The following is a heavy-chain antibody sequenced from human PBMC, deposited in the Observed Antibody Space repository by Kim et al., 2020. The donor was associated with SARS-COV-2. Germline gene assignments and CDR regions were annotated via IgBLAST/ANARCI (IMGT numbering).Heavy chain of an antibody. CDR2: ISAYHGNT. J-gene: IGHJ6*03. CDR3: AGLDIGYGWGTYYYYDMDV. Sequence: ASVKVSCKASGYTFTSHGISWVRQAPGHELERIGWISAYHGNTNYPQKLQGRVTMTTDTSTSTDYMELRSLRSDDPAAYYCAGLDIGYGWGTYYYYDMDVWGTGTTVTVSS. CDR1: GYTFTSHG. V-gene: IGHV1-18*01. D-gene: IGHD5-12*01.